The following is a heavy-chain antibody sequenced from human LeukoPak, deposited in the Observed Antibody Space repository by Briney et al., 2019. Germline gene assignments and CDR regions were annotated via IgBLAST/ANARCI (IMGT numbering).Heavy chain of an antibody. J-gene: IGHJ5*02. V-gene: IGHV3-23*01. CDR1: GFTVSSNS. CDR2: ISGSGGST. CDR3: ARENYGDPTGGRFHH. D-gene: IGHD4-17*01. Sequence: GGSLRLSCTVSGFTVSSNSMSWVRQAPGKGLEWVSVISGSGGSTYYADSVKGRFTISRDNSKNTLYLQMNSLRAEETAEYYCARENYGDPTGGRFHHWGQGTLVTVSS.